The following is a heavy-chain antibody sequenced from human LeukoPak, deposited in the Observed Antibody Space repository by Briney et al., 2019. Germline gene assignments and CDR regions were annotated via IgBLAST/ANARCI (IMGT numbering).Heavy chain of an antibody. D-gene: IGHD1-1*01. CDR1: GFTFSSYE. V-gene: IGHV3-48*03. J-gene: IGHJ4*02. Sequence: GGSLRLSCAASGFTFSSYEMNWVRQAPGKGLEWVSYISSSGSTIYYADSVKGRFTISRDNAKKSLYLQVNTLRAEDTAVYYCVKGPHRLETTYWGQGTLVTVSS. CDR3: VKGPHRLETTY. CDR2: ISSSGSTI.